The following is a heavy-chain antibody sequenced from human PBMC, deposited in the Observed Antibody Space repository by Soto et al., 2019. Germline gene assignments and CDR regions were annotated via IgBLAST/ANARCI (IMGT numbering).Heavy chain of an antibody. CDR2: IYYSVST. J-gene: IGHJ4*02. Sequence: PSETLSLTCTVSGGSISSYYWSWIRQPPGNGLEWIGYIYYSVSTNYNPSLKSRITISVDTSKNQFSLKLSSVTAADTAVYYCASSAAGFVDYWGQGTLVTVSS. CDR1: GGSISSYY. V-gene: IGHV4-59*01. D-gene: IGHD6-25*01. CDR3: ASSAAGFVDY.